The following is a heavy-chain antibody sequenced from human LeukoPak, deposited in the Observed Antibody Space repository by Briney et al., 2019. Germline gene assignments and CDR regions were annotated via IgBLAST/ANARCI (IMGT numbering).Heavy chain of an antibody. CDR3: ARGSLEYYDSSGYVIWTVFDY. CDR1: GYTFTSYD. D-gene: IGHD3-22*01. J-gene: IGHJ4*02. Sequence: ASVKVSCKASGYTFTSYDINWVRQATGQGLEWMGWMNPNNGNTGFAQKFQGRVTVTRNTSISTAYMELRSLRSEDTAVYYCARGSLEYYDSSGYVIWTVFDYWGQGTLVTVSS. V-gene: IGHV1-8*01. CDR2: MNPNNGNT.